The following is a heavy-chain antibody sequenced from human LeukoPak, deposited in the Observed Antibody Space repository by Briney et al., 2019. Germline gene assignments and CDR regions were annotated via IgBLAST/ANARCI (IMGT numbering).Heavy chain of an antibody. J-gene: IGHJ3*02. D-gene: IGHD5-24*01. CDR1: GFTFDSYG. CDR2: ISGSGVYT. Sequence: GSLRLSCAASGFTFDSYGMNWVRQAPGKGLEWVSGISGSGVYTYYADSVKGRFTISRDNSKNTLYLVMNSLRVDDTAVYYCAKAVDLATISVDIWGQGTMVTVSS. CDR3: AKAVDLATISVDI. V-gene: IGHV3-23*01.